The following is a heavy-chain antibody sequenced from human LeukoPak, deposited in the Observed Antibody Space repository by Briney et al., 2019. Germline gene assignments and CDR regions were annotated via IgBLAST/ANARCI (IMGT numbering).Heavy chain of an antibody. CDR2: IIPIFGTA. CDR1: GGTFSSYA. V-gene: IGHV1-69*05. J-gene: IGHJ4*02. D-gene: IGHD1-26*01. Sequence: GASVTVSCKASGGTFSSYAISWVRQAPGQGLEWMGGIIPIFGTANYAQKFQGRVTITTDESTSTAYMELSSLRSEDTAVYYCAREGLRSGSYDYWGQGTLVTVSS. CDR3: AREGLRSGSYDY.